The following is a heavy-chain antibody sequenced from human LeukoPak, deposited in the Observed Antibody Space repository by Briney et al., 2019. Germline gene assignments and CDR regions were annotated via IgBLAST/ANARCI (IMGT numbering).Heavy chain of an antibody. J-gene: IGHJ4*02. CDR2: IIPIFGTA. Sequence: ASVKVSCKASGGTFSSYAISWVRQAPGQGLEWMGGIIPIFGTANYAQKFQGRVTITADESTNTAYMELSSLRSEDTAVYYCARESVDFWSGYRLYYFDYWGQGTLATVSS. CDR1: GGTFSSYA. D-gene: IGHD3-3*01. V-gene: IGHV1-69*01. CDR3: ARESVDFWSGYRLYYFDY.